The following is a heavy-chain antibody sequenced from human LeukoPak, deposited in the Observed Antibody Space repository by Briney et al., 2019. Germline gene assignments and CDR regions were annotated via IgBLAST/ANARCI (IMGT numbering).Heavy chain of an antibody. D-gene: IGHD3-22*01. CDR2: ISYDGSNK. CDR3: ANYDSSGYG. Sequence: GGSLRLSCAASGFTFSSYGMHWVRQAPGKGLEWVAVISYDGSNKYYADSVKGRFTISRDNSKNTLYLQMNSLRAEDTAVYYCANYDSSGYGWGQGTLVTVSS. V-gene: IGHV3-30*18. J-gene: IGHJ4*02. CDR1: GFTFSSYG.